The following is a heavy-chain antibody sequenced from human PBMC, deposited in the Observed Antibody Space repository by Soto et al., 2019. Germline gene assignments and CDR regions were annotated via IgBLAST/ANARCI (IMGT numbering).Heavy chain of an antibody. Sequence: GGSLRLSCAASGFTFSSYSMNWVRQAPGKGLEWVSSISSSSSYIYYADSVKGRFTISRDNAKNSLYLQMNSLRAEDTAVYYCARDHDSPIQLVDYWGQGTLVTVSS. CDR2: ISSSSSYI. D-gene: IGHD5-18*01. CDR3: ARDHDSPIQLVDY. CDR1: GFTFSSYS. J-gene: IGHJ4*02. V-gene: IGHV3-21*01.